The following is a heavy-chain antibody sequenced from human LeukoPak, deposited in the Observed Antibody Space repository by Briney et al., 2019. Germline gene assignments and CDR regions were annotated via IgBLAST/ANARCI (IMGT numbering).Heavy chain of an antibody. J-gene: IGHJ4*02. CDR3: AREGSGSYDY. D-gene: IGHD3-10*01. V-gene: IGHV4-61*02. Sequence: PSETLSLTCTVSGGSISSGSYYWSWLRQPAGKGLEWIGRIYTSGSTNYNPSLKSRVTISVDASKNQFSLKLSSVTAADTAVYYCAREGSGSYDYWGQGTLVTVSS. CDR2: IYTSGST. CDR1: GGSISSGSYY.